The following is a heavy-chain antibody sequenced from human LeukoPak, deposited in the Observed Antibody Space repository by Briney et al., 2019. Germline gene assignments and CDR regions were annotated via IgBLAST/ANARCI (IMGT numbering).Heavy chain of an antibody. CDR2: IYYSGST. Sequence: PSETLSLTCTVSRGSISSSSYYWGWIRQPPGKGLEWIGSIYYSGSTYYNPSLKSRVTISVDTSKNQFFLKLSSVTAADTAVYYCARSSGIVGATKAFDYWGQGTLVTVSS. D-gene: IGHD1-26*01. J-gene: IGHJ4*02. CDR1: RGSISSSSYY. CDR3: ARSSGIVGATKAFDY. V-gene: IGHV4-39*07.